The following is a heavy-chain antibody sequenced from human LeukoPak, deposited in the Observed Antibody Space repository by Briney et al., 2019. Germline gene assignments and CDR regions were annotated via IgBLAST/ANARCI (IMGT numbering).Heavy chain of an antibody. Sequence: GGSLRLSCAASGFTFSTYSMKWVRQAPGKGGEWVSSIRSSSNYIYYADSVKGRFTICRDDDKKSLFMQMNGLRAEDTAVYYCARDMTTATTCYLQHWGQGTLVTVSS. D-gene: IGHD4-17*01. V-gene: IGHV3-21*01. CDR2: IRSSSNYI. CDR1: GFTFSTYS. J-gene: IGHJ1*01. CDR3: ARDMTTATTCYLQH.